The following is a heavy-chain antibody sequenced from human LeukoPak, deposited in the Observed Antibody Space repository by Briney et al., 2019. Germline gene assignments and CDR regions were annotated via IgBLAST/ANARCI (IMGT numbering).Heavy chain of an antibody. J-gene: IGHJ4*02. CDR3: VKTLGYYYDSSGYEFDY. V-gene: IGHV3-30*02. D-gene: IGHD3-22*01. CDR1: GFTFSSYG. Sequence: PGGSLRLSCAASGFTFSSYGMHWVRQAPGKGLEWVAFIRYDGSNKYYADSVKGRFTISRDNSKNTLYLQMNSLRAEDTAVYYCVKTLGYYYDSSGYEFDYWGQGTLVTVSS. CDR2: IRYDGSNK.